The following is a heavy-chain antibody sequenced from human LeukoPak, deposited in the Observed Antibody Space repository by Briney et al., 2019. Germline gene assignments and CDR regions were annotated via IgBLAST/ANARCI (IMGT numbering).Heavy chain of an antibody. Sequence: SGGSLRLSCAASGFTFSNAWMSWVRQAPGKGLEWVGRIKSKTDGGTTDYAAPVEGRFTISKDDSKKTMYLQMNSLKTEDTAVYYCTTVTGVGASTSRGGQGTLVTVSS. CDR2: IKSKTDGGTT. V-gene: IGHV3-15*01. CDR1: GFTFSNAW. CDR3: TTVTGVGASTSR. D-gene: IGHD1-26*01. J-gene: IGHJ4*02.